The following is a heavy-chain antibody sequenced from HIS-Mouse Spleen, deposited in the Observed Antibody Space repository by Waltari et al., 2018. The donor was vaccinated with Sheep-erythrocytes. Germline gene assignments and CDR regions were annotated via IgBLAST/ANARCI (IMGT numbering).Heavy chain of an antibody. J-gene: IGHJ4*02. CDR2: VYYSGTT. CDR3: ARLYYYDSSGYYFDY. Sequence: QLQLQESGPGLVKPSETLSLTCTVSGGSISSSSYYWGWIRHPPGKGLEWIGSVYYSGTTYYTPSLKSRVTISVDTSKNQFSLKLSSVTAADTAVYYCARLYYYDSSGYYFDYWGQGTLVTVSS. CDR1: GGSISSSSYY. D-gene: IGHD3-22*01. V-gene: IGHV4-39*01.